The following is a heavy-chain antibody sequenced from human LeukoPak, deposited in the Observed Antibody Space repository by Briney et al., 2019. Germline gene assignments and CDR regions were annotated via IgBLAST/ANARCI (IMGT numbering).Heavy chain of an antibody. V-gene: IGHV1-8*02. CDR2: MNPNSGNT. CDR1: GYTFTGYY. CDR3: ARAFGIAVADDAFDI. D-gene: IGHD6-19*01. J-gene: IGHJ3*02. Sequence: GASVKVSCKASGYTFTGYYMHWVRQATGQGLEWMGWMNPNSGNTGYAQKFQGRVTMTRNTSISTAYMELSSLRSEDTAVYYCARAFGIAVADDAFDIWGQGTMVTVSS.